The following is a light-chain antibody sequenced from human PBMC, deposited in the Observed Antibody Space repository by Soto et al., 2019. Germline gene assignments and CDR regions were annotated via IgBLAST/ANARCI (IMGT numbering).Light chain of an antibody. CDR1: QGINNY. CDR2: DSS. Sequence: DIQMTQSPSSLSASVGDRVTITCQASQGINNYLNWYQQKPGKAPELLIYDSSSLKTGVPSRFSGSRSETDFTLTISSLQPDDVATYYCQHYDHLPLSFGGGNKIEIK. CDR3: QHYDHLPLS. V-gene: IGKV1-33*01. J-gene: IGKJ4*01.